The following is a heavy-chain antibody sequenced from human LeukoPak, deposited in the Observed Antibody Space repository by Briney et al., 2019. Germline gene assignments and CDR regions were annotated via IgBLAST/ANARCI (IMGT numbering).Heavy chain of an antibody. CDR1: GFTFSSYS. V-gene: IGHV3-48*01. D-gene: IGHD3-10*02. J-gene: IGHJ6*04. CDR3: AELGITMIGGV. Sequence: GGSLRLSCAASGFTFSSYSMNWVRQAPGEGLEWVSYISSLSGTIYCADSVKGRFTISRDNAKNSLYLQMDSLRAEDTAVYYCAELGITMIGGVWGKGTTVTISS. CDR2: ISSLSGTI.